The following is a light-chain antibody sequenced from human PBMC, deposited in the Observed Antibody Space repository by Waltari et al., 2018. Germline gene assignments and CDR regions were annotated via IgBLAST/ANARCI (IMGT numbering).Light chain of an antibody. CDR1: QSLLHSNGYNY. J-gene: IGKJ2*01. CDR3: MQALQTTYT. CDR2: LGS. V-gene: IGKV2-28*01. Sequence: DIVMTQSPLSLPVTPGEPASISCRSSQSLLHSNGYNYLDCYLQKPGQSPQLLSYLGSNRASGVPDRFSCSGSGTDFTLKISRVEAEDVGVYYCMQALQTTYTFGQGTKLEIK.